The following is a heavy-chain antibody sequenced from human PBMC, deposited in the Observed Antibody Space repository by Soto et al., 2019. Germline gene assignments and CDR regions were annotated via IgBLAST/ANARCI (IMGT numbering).Heavy chain of an antibody. CDR2: FYYSENT. CDR3: AKLAGYCSGNSCHGDYAMDV. Sequence: SETLSLTCSVSGGSISSKSYSWGWIRQPPGKGLEWIGTFYYSENTYYNPSLKSRVTISVDTSKNQFSLKLSSVTAADTAVYYCAKLAGYCSGNSCHGDYAMDVWRQGTTVT. V-gene: IGHV4-39*01. J-gene: IGHJ6*02. CDR1: GGSISSKSYS. D-gene: IGHD2-15*01.